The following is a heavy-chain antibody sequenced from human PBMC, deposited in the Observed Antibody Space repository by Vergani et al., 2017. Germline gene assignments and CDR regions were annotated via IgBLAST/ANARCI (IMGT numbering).Heavy chain of an antibody. D-gene: IGHD4-17*01. J-gene: IGHJ4*02. CDR3: AKAPDYGDYFDY. CDR2: IYSGGST. Sequence: EVQLVESGGGLVQPGRSLRLSCAASGFTVSSNYMSWARQAPGKGLEWVSVIYSGGSTYYADSVKGRFTISRDNSKNTLYLQMNSLRAEDTAVYYCAKAPDYGDYFDYWGQGTLVTVSS. CDR1: GFTVSSNY. V-gene: IGHV3-66*01.